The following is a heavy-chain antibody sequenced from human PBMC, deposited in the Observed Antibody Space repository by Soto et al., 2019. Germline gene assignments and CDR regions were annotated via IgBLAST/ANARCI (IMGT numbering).Heavy chain of an antibody. J-gene: IGHJ6*03. V-gene: IGHV4-59*01. D-gene: IGHD6-6*01. CDR2: IYYSGST. CDR3: ARDAVDSSSSNIYYYYIDV. Sequence: SETLSLTCTVSGGSISSYYWSWIRQPPGKGLEWIGYIYYSGSTNYNPSLKSRVTISVDTSKNQFSLKLSSLTAADTAVYYCARDAVDSSSSNIYYYYIDVWGKGTTVTVSS. CDR1: GGSISSYY.